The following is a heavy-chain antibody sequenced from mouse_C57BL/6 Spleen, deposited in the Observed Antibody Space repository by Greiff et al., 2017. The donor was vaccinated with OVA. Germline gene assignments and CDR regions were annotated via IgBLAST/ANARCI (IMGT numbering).Heavy chain of an antibody. J-gene: IGHJ2*01. CDR2: IYPGDGDT. Sequence: QVQLQQSGAELVKPGASVKISCKASGYAFSSYWMNWVKQRPGKGLEWIGQIYPGDGDTNSNGKFKGKATLTADKSSSTAYLQLSSLTSEDSAVYFCAREGLITTVVAPDYWGQGTTLTVSS. D-gene: IGHD1-1*01. CDR3: AREGLITTVVAPDY. CDR1: GYAFSSYW. V-gene: IGHV1-80*01.